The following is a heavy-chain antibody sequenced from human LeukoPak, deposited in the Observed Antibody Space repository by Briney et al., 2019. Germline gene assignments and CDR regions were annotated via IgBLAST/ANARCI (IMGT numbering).Heavy chain of an antibody. CDR3: AGPGGDRAFDY. CDR2: ISSDGNNE. CDR1: GFIFGSNN. J-gene: IGHJ4*02. V-gene: IGHV3-30-3*01. Sequence: GGSLRLSCEASGFIFGSNNIHWVRQAPGKGLEWVAAISSDGNNEYYADSVKGRFTISRDNSKNTVYLQMNSLRVEDTAIYYCAGPGGDRAFDYWGQGTLVTVSS. D-gene: IGHD2-21*02.